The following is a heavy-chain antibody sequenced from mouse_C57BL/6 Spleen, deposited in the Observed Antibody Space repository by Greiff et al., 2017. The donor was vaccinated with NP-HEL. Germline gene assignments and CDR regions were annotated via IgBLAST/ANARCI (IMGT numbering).Heavy chain of an antibody. D-gene: IGHD1-1*01. CDR3: ARIKGYYGSSYGYFDV. V-gene: IGHV1-22*01. J-gene: IGHJ1*03. CDR2: INPNNGGT. CDR1: GYTFTDYN. Sequence: EVQLQESGPELVKPGASVKMSCKASGYTFTDYNMHWVKQSHGKSLEWIGYINPNNGGTSYNQKFKGKATLTVNKSSSTAYMELRSLTSEDSAVYYCARIKGYYGSSYGYFDVWGTGTTVTVSS.